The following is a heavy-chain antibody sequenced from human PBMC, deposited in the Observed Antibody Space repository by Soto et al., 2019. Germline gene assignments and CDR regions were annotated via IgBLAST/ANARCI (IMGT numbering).Heavy chain of an antibody. CDR2: AYYRSKWYN. CDR3: ARDFGGSGLNWAPGGYGMDV. CDR1: GDSVSSNSAA. J-gene: IGHJ6*02. Sequence: SQTLSLTCAISGDSVSSNSAAWNWIRQSPSRGLEWLGRAYYRSKWYNDYAVSVKSRITINPDTSKNQFSLQLNSVTPEDTAVYYCARDFGGSGLNWAPGGYGMDVWGQGTTVTVS. D-gene: IGHD2-8*02. V-gene: IGHV6-1*01.